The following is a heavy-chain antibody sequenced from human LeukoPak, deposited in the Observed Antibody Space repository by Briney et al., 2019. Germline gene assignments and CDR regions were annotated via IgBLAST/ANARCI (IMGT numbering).Heavy chain of an antibody. CDR1: GSTFSSYG. V-gene: IGHV3-30*02. CDR2: IRYDGSNK. CDR3: AKDDFWSGYPGDY. Sequence: AGGSLRLSCAASGSTFSSYGMHWVRQAPGKGLEWVAFIRYDGSNKYYADSVKGRFTISRDNSKNTLYLQMNSLRAEDTAVYYCAKDDFWSGYPGDYWGQGTLVTVSS. J-gene: IGHJ4*02. D-gene: IGHD3-3*01.